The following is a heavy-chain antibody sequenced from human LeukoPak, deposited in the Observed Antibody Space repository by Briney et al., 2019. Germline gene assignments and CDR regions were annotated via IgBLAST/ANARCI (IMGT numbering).Heavy chain of an antibody. CDR2: ISAYNGNT. D-gene: IGHD2-2*01. J-gene: IGHJ6*03. Sequence: ASVKVSCKASGYTFTSYGITWERQAPGQGLEWMGWISAYNGNTNYAQKFQGRVTMTADTSTSTAYMELRSLRSDDTAVYYSARDSVVVPAAAYYYYMDVWGKGTTVTVSS. CDR3: ARDSVVVPAAAYYYYMDV. CDR1: GYTFTSYG. V-gene: IGHV1-18*01.